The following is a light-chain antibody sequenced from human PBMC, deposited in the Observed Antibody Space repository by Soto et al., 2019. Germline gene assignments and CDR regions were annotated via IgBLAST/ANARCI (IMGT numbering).Light chain of an antibody. CDR3: QHYHSQSIT. Sequence: DILLIQSPATLSASVGDRITITCRASENIFKFLAWYQQRSGSAPNLLIYAASDLEKGVPSTFSGSGSGTEFTLPIDNLQPNDSATYFCQHYHSQSITFGGGTQVDVK. CDR2: AAS. J-gene: IGKJ4*01. CDR1: ENIFKF. V-gene: IGKV1-5*01.